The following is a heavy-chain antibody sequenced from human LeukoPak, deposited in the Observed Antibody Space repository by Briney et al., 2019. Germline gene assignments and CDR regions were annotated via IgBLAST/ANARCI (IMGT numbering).Heavy chain of an antibody. CDR1: GGSISSYY. CDR3: ATWGTPGFDY. V-gene: IGHV3-7*03. J-gene: IGHJ4*02. D-gene: IGHD1-14*01. CDR2: MNQDGSEK. Sequence: ETLSLTCTVSGGSISSYYWSWVRQPPGKGLEWVASMNQDGSEKYYMDSVKGRFTISRDNAKNSLDLHMTSLRAEDTAVYYCATWGTPGFDYWGQGTLVTVSS.